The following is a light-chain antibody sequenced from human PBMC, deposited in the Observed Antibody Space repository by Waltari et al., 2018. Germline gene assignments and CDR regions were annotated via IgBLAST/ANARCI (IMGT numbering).Light chain of an antibody. CDR1: GSGVGASDY. CDR2: DVT. J-gene: IGLJ3*02. V-gene: IGLV2-14*03. Sequence: QSALTQPASVSGSPGHSITISCSGIGSGVGASDYVSWYQLHPGKAPQVIIYDVTNRPAGVSDRFSASKSANTASLTISGLQAEDEGDYYCSSETRDGVVLFGGGTRLTVL. CDR3: SSETRDGVVL.